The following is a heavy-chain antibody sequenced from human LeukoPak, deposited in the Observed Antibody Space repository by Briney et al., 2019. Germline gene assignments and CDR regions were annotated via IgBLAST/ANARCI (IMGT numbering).Heavy chain of an antibody. V-gene: IGHV5-10-1*01. Sequence: PGESLRISCKGSGYSFTSYWISWVRQMPGKGLEWMGRIDPSDSYTNYSPSFQGHVTISADRSISTAYLQWSSLKASDTAVYYCARVSIGARAAGTEFDAFDIWGQGTMVTVSS. D-gene: IGHD6-13*01. CDR2: IDPSDSYT. CDR3: ARVSIGARAAGTEFDAFDI. J-gene: IGHJ3*02. CDR1: GYSFTSYW.